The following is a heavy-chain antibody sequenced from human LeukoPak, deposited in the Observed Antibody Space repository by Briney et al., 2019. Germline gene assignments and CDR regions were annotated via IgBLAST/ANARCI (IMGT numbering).Heavy chain of an antibody. CDR2: INHSGST. V-gene: IGHV4-34*01. CDR3: ASQPHCSGGSCYPSGWGSDY. Sequence: SETLSLTCAVYGGSFSGYHWSWIRQPPGKGLEWIGEINHSGSTNYNPPLKSRVTISVDTSKNQFSPRLSSVTAADTAVYYCASQPHCSGGSCYPSGWGSDYWGQGTLVTVSS. CDR1: GGSFSGYH. D-gene: IGHD2-15*01. J-gene: IGHJ4*02.